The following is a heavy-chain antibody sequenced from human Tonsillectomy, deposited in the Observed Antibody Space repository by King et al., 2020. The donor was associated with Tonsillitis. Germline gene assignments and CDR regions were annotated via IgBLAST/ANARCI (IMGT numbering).Heavy chain of an antibody. Sequence: VQLVESGGGLVQPGGSLRLSCAASGFTFSSYNLNWVRQAPGKGLEWVSYISSTSSTIYYAGSVKGRFTISRDNAKNSLYLQMNSLRAEDTAVYYCARDARPIFGVVTPFDPWGQGTLVTVS. CDR3: ARDARPIFGVVTPFDP. CDR1: GFTFSSYN. J-gene: IGHJ5*02. V-gene: IGHV3-48*01. CDR2: ISSTSSTI. D-gene: IGHD3-3*01.